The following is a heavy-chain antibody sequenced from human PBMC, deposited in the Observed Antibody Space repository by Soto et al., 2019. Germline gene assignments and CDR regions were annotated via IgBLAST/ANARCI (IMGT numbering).Heavy chain of an antibody. CDR1: GYSFTSYW. V-gene: IGHV5-10-1*01. J-gene: IGHJ6*02. D-gene: IGHD5-12*01. Sequence: DVQLVQSGAEVKKPGESLRISCKGSGYSFTSYWISWVRQMPGKGLEWMGRIYPSDSYTNHCPSFQSNITISADKAISTAYLQWSSLKASDTAMYYCARLAMATRRGYYGMDVWGQGTTVTVSS. CDR2: IYPSDSYT. CDR3: ARLAMATRRGYYGMDV.